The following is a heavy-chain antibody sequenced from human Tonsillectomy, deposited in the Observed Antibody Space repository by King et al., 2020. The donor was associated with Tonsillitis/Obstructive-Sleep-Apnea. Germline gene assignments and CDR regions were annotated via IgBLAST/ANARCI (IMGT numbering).Heavy chain of an antibody. CDR3: ARVSTVFYGGNYEFDY. CDR2: INTRGSTI. Sequence: VQLVESGGGLVQPGGSLRLSCAASGFTFSSYEMNWVRQAPGKGLEWVSYINTRGSTIYYADSVKDRFTITRENAKNSLYLQMNSLRADDTAVYYCARVSTVFYGGNYEFDYWGQGTLVTVSS. V-gene: IGHV3-48*03. D-gene: IGHD4-23*01. J-gene: IGHJ4*02. CDR1: GFTFSSYE.